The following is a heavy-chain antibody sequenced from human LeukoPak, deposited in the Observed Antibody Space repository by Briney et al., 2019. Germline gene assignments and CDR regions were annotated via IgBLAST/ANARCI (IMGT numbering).Heavy chain of an antibody. CDR1: GFTFDDYA. D-gene: IGHD6-13*01. J-gene: IGHJ5*02. CDR3: AKDIDVGSSWYIFWFDP. Sequence: GGSLRLSCAASGFTFDDYAMPWVRQAPGKGLEWVSGISWNSGSIGYADSVKGRFTISRDNAKNSLYLQMNSLRAEDTALYYCAKDIDVGSSWYIFWFDPWGQGTLVTVSS. CDR2: ISWNSGSI. V-gene: IGHV3-9*01.